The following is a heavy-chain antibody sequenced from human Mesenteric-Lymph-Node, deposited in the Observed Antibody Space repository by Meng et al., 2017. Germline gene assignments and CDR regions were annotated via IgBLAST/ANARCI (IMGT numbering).Heavy chain of an antibody. V-gene: IGHV4-4*02. D-gene: IGHD2-15*01. Sequence: GMGEPCGALALTCCVSGAFMRWGTWWSCVRQARREGLKWIGVFFHSAIPTYNPSLKSRSTISGDTSHNHFSLELRSVTAADTAVYYCTKNGAYSLEYWGQGALVTVS. CDR2: FFHSAIP. CDR3: TKNGAYSLEY. CDR1: GAFMRWGTW. J-gene: IGHJ4*02.